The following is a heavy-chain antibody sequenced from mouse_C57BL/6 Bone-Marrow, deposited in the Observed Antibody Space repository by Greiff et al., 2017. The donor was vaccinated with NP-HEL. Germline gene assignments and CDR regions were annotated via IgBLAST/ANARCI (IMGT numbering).Heavy chain of an antibody. D-gene: IGHD1-1*01. CDR1: GFTFSDYG. J-gene: IGHJ4*01. Sequence: EVQGVESGGGLVQPGGSLKLSCAASGFTFSDYGMAWVRQAPRKGPEWVAFISNLAYSIYYADTVTGRFTISRENAKNTLYLEMSSLRSEDTAMYYCARLDYGSSSYYAMDYWGQGTSVTVSS. CDR2: ISNLAYSI. V-gene: IGHV5-15*01. CDR3: ARLDYGSSSYYAMDY.